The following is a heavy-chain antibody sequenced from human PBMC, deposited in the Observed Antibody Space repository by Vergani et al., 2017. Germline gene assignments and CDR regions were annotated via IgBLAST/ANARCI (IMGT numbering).Heavy chain of an antibody. Sequence: QVQLVQSGAEVKKPGASVKVSCKASGYTFTGYYMHWVRQAPGQGLEWMGWINPNSGGTNYAQKFQGRVTMTRDTSISTAYMELSRLRSDDTAVYYCARDRGMVRGVIGRLYDYWGQGTLVTVSS. CDR2: INPNSGGT. D-gene: IGHD3-10*01. CDR3: ARDRGMVRGVIGRLYDY. V-gene: IGHV1-2*02. J-gene: IGHJ4*02. CDR1: GYTFTGYY.